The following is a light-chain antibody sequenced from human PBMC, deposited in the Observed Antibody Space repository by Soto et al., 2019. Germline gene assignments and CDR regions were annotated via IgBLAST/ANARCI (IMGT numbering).Light chain of an antibody. J-gene: IGKJ1*01. V-gene: IGKV3D-20*02. CDR1: QSVSSRF. CDR2: ATS. CDR3: QQRSNWPGT. Sequence: ILTQSPGTLSLSPGERANLSCRASQSVSSRFLAWYQQKPGQSPRLLLYATSNRATGIPDRFSGGVSGTDFTLTISSLVPEDFAVYYCQQRSNWPGTFGQGTKV.